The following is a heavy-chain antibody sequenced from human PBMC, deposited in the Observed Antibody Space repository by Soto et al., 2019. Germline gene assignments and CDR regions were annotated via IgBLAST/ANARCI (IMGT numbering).Heavy chain of an antibody. CDR1: GDYLSAYS. CDR3: ARGAGSSSYHYDSHDF. V-gene: IGHV4-59*01. J-gene: IGHJ4*02. Sequence: PSATLSLTWPGSGDYLSAYSWLLIRPPPGKGLEWIGYIYYTGSTNYNLSLRSRVTISADTSKNQFSLNLRSVTAADTAMYYCARGAGSSSYHYDSHDFWGQGNRVTVSA. CDR2: IYYTGST. D-gene: IGHD3-22*01.